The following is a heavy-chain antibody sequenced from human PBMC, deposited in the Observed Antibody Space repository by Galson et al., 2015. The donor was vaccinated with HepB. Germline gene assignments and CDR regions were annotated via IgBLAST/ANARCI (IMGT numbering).Heavy chain of an antibody. V-gene: IGHV3-30*04. Sequence: SLRLSCAASGFTFSSYAMHWVRQAPGKGLEWVAVISYDGSNKYYADSVKGRFTISRDNSKNTLYLQMNSLRAEDTAVYYCARDWRNDYGDYSLVYWGQGTLVTVSS. CDR3: ARDWRNDYGDYSLVY. D-gene: IGHD4-17*01. CDR1: GFTFSSYA. J-gene: IGHJ4*02. CDR2: ISYDGSNK.